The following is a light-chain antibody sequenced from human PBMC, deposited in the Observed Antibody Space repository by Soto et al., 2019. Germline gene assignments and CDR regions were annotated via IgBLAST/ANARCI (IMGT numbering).Light chain of an antibody. J-gene: IGLJ3*02. Sequence: QSALTQPASVSGTPGQSITISCTGTNSDVGKYDFVSWYQHYPDKAPKFIIYEVNKRPSGVSHHFSGSKSGSTASLTISGLQAEDEAHYYCCSYTSSETVVFGGGTKLTVL. CDR1: NSDVGKYDF. V-gene: IGLV2-23*02. CDR3: CSYTSSETVV. CDR2: EVN.